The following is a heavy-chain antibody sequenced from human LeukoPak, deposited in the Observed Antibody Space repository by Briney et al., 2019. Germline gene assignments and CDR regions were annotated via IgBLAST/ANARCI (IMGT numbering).Heavy chain of an antibody. CDR3: AKVEGITMIVGYFDY. Sequence: GGSLRLSCAASGFTFSSYGMHWVRQAPGKGLEWVAFIRYDGSNKYYADSVKGRFTISRDNSKNTLYLQMNSLRAEDTAVYYCAKVEGITMIVGYFDYWGQGTLVTVSS. D-gene: IGHD3-22*01. CDR1: GFTFSSYG. CDR2: IRYDGSNK. V-gene: IGHV3-30*02. J-gene: IGHJ4*02.